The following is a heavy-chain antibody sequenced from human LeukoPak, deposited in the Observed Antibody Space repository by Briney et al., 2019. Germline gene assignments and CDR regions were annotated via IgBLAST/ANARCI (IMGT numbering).Heavy chain of an antibody. CDR3: ARGYGWLPD. J-gene: IGHJ4*02. Sequence: GGSLRLSCTASGFTFSGYWMTWVRQAPGKGLEWVANIKPDGSDKYYVDSVKGRFTISRDNTKNSLYLQMNGLRVEDAAMYYCARGYGWLPDWGQGTLVIVSS. CDR1: GFTFSGYW. D-gene: IGHD6-19*01. V-gene: IGHV3-7*01. CDR2: IKPDGSDK.